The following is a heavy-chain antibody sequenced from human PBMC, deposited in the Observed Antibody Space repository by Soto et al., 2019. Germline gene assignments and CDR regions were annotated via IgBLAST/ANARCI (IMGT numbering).Heavy chain of an antibody. Sequence: PGEPLKISCKGSGYSFTTYWIGWVRQMPGKGLEWMGIISPGDSDTRNSPSFQGQVTISADKSINTAYLQWSSLKASDTAMYYCARANTSGCYFVSWGQGTLVTVSS. CDR1: GYSFTTYW. J-gene: IGHJ4*02. CDR2: ISPGDSDT. V-gene: IGHV5-51*01. CDR3: ARANTSGCYFVS. D-gene: IGHD6-19*01.